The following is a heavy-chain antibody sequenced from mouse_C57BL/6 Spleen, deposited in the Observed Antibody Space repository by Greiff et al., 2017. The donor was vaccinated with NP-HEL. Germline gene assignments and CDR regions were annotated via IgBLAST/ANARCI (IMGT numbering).Heavy chain of an antibody. Sequence: EVKVVESEGGLVQPGSSMKLSCTAPGFTFSDYYMAWVRQVPEKGLEWVANINSDGSSTYYLDSLKSRFIISRDNAKNILYLQMSSLKSEDTATYYCARDKIPYAMDYWGQGTSVTVSS. J-gene: IGHJ4*01. V-gene: IGHV5-16*01. CDR3: ARDKIPYAMDY. CDR2: INSDGSST. CDR1: GFTFSDYY.